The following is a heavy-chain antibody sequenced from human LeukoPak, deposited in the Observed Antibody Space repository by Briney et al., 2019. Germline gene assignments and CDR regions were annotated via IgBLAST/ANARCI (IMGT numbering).Heavy chain of an antibody. CDR3: ARSYSGSYLMVDY. J-gene: IGHJ4*02. CDR2: IYYSGST. D-gene: IGHD1-26*01. Sequence: PSETLSLTCTVSGGSISSSSYYWGWIRQPPGKGLEWIGSIYYSGSTYYNPSLKSRVTITADTSKNQFSLKLSSVTAADTAVYYCARSYSGSYLMVDYWGQGTLVTVSS. CDR1: GGSISSSSYY. V-gene: IGHV4-39*07.